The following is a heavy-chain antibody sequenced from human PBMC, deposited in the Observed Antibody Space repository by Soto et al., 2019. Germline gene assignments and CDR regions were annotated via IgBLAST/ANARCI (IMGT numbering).Heavy chain of an antibody. CDR2: IYYSGST. CDR3: ARDRRYYDFWSGYHYYYYGMDV. CDR1: GGSISSYY. D-gene: IGHD3-3*01. J-gene: IGHJ6*02. Sequence: PSETLSITCTVSGGSISSYYWSWIRQPPGKGLEWIGYIYYSGSTNYNPSLKSRVTISVDTSKNQFSLKLSSVTAADTAVYYCARDRRYYDFWSGYHYYYYGMDVWGQGTTVTVSS. V-gene: IGHV4-59*01.